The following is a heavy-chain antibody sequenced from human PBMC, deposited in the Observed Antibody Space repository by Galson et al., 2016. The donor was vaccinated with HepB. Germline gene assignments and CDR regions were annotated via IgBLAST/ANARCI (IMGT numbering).Heavy chain of an antibody. CDR3: ARGEVVVTGILAVRYFDY. CDR1: GYTFTGYY. J-gene: IGHJ4*02. Sequence: SVKVSCKASGYTFTGYYIHWVRQAPGQGLEWMGWINPYNSDTNYAQKSQGRVTMTRDTSISTAYMDLNRLRSDDSAVYYCARGEVVVTGILAVRYFDYWGQGTLVTVSS. D-gene: IGHD2-21*02. V-gene: IGHV1-2*02. CDR2: INPYNSDT.